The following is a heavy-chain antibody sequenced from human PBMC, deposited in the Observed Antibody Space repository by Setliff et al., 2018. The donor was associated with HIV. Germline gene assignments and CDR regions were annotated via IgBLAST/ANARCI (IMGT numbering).Heavy chain of an antibody. CDR3: ARVYCSIASCYDEYYFDY. CDR1: GYTFTSYG. V-gene: IGHV1-18*01. J-gene: IGHJ4*02. D-gene: IGHD2-2*01. Sequence: ASVKVSCKASGYTFTSYGISWVRQAPGQGLEWMGWISAYNGNTNYAQKLLGRVTMTTDTSTSTAYMELRSLRSDDTAVYYCARVYCSIASCYDEYYFDYWGQGTLVTVSS. CDR2: ISAYNGNT.